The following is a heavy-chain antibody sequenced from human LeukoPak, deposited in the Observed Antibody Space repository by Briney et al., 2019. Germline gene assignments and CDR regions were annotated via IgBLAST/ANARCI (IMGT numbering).Heavy chain of an antibody. CDR1: GFTFSSYS. D-gene: IGHD6-13*01. CDR2: ISSSKTYI. Sequence: GGSLRLSCAASGFTFSSYSMSWVRQAPGKGLEWVSSISSSKTYIYYADSVKGRFTISRDNIKNSLYLQMNSLRAEDTAVYYCARVTSGITGGTYYYYYMDVWGKGTTVTVSS. J-gene: IGHJ6*03. V-gene: IGHV3-21*01. CDR3: ARVTSGITGGTYYYYYMDV.